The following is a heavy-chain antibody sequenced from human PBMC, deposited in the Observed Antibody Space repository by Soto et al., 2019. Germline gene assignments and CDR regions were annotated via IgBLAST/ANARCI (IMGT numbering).Heavy chain of an antibody. Sequence: GASVKVSCKVSGYTLTELSMHWVRQAPGKGLGWMGGFDPEDGETIYAQKFQGRVTMTEDTSTDTAYMELSSLRSEDTAVYYCATTLCSSTSCYADYFDYWGQGTLVTVSS. J-gene: IGHJ4*02. CDR1: GYTLTELS. V-gene: IGHV1-24*01. CDR3: ATTLCSSTSCYADYFDY. CDR2: FDPEDGET. D-gene: IGHD2-2*01.